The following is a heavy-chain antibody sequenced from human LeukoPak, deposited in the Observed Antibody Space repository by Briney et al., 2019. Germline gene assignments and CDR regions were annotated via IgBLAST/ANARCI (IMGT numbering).Heavy chain of an antibody. J-gene: IGHJ4*02. CDR3: ASSYDSSGYTPFDY. V-gene: IGHV3-64*01. CDR1: GFSFSRYT. Sequence: GGSLRLSCAASGFSFSRYTMHWVRQAPGKGLEYVSAISSNGGSTYYVKSVKGRFTISRDNSKKTLYIQMGSLRAEDMAVYYCASSYDSSGYTPFDYWGQGTLVTVSS. D-gene: IGHD3-22*01. CDR2: ISSNGGST.